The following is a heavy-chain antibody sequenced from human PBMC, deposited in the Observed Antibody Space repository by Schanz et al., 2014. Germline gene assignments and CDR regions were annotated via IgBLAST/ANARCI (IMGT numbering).Heavy chain of an antibody. CDR3: IRGYSQTTRNGYMEY. CDR1: GFILSDHN. CDR2: ARGKPNTDTT. J-gene: IGHJ4*02. Sequence: EVQLVESGGGLVQPGGSLRLSCAASGFILSDHNMHWVRQSPGKGLEWIGRARGKPNTDTTDYAASVKGRFTISRDDSRNSLYLQMNSLKTEDTALYYCIRGYSQTTRNGYMEYWGQGSLVSVSS. V-gene: IGHV3-72*01. D-gene: IGHD2-15*01.